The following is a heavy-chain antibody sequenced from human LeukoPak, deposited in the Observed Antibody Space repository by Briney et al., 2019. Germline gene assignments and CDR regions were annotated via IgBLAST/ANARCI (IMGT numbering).Heavy chain of an antibody. V-gene: IGHV4-39*01. CDR2: IYYSGRT. CDR3: ARHLLRSHYPPYDWFDP. Sequence: SQTLSLTCTVSGVSISSISYTWGRIPPPPGKGLEWIGSIYYSGRTHTNPSPTSRPTISVDTPTNQFSLKLSSVTATDTAVYDCARHLLRSHYPPYDWFDPWGQGTLVTVSS. D-gene: IGHD2-15*01. CDR1: GVSISSISYT. J-gene: IGHJ5*02.